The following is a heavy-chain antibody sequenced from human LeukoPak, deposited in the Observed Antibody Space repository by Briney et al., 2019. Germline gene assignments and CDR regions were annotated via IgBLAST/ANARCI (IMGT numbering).Heavy chain of an antibody. J-gene: IGHJ6*03. Sequence: GGSLRLSCAASGFTFDDYGMSWVRQTPGKGLEWVSGINWNGGSTGYADSVKGRFTISRDNAKNSLYLQMNSLRAEDTAVYYCARGGVVVAAPLMDVWGKGTTVTVSS. CDR1: GFTFDDYG. D-gene: IGHD2-15*01. V-gene: IGHV3-20*04. CDR2: INWNGGST. CDR3: ARGGVVVAAPLMDV.